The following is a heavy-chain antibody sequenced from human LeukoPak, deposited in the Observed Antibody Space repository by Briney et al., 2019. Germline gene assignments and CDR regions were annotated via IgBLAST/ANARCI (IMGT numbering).Heavy chain of an antibody. J-gene: IGHJ5*02. CDR2: IYYSGST. Sequence: SETLSLICTVSGGSISSSSYYWGWIRQPPGKGLEWIGSIYYSGSTYYNPSLKSRVTISVDTSKNQFSLKLSSVTAADTAVYYCARALGGSYQGWFDPWGQGTLVTVSS. D-gene: IGHD1-26*01. V-gene: IGHV4-39*07. CDR3: ARALGGSYQGWFDP. CDR1: GGSISSSSYY.